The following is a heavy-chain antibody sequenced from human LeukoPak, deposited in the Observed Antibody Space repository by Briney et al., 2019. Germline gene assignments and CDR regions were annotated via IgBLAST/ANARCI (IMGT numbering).Heavy chain of an antibody. Sequence: GASVKVSCKASGYTFTSYGISWVRQAPGQGLEWMGWISAYNGNTNYAQKLQGRVTMTTDTSTSTAYMELRSLRSDDTAAYYCARQTWIQLWPYYYYYMDVWGKGTTVTVSS. CDR2: ISAYNGNT. D-gene: IGHD5-18*01. CDR3: ARQTWIQLWPYYYYYMDV. J-gene: IGHJ6*03. V-gene: IGHV1-18*01. CDR1: GYTFTSYG.